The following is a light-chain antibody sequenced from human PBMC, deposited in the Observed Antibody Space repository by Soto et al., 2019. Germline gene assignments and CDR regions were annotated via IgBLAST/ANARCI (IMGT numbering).Light chain of an antibody. CDR1: GSNIGSNY. CDR2: RNN. CDR3: AAWDDSLSGVI. Sequence: QAVVTQPPSASGTPGQRVTISCSGSGSNIGSNYVYWYQQLPGTAPKLLIYRNNQRPSGVPDRFSGSKSGTSASLAISGLRSEDEADYYCAAWDDSLSGVIFGGGTKLTVL. V-gene: IGLV1-47*01. J-gene: IGLJ2*01.